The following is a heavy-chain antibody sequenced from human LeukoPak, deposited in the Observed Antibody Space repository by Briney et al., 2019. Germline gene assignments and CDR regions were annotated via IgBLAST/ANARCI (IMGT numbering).Heavy chain of an antibody. CDR1: GFTFSSYE. D-gene: IGHD6-19*01. J-gene: IGHJ4*02. CDR2: ISSSGSSI. V-gene: IGHV3-48*03. Sequence: PGGSLRLSCAASGFTFSSYEMNWVRQAPGNGLECVSYISSSGSSIYYADSVKGRFTISRDNAKNSLYLQMNSLRAEDTAVYYCARAGSALPCFDYWGQGTLVTVSS. CDR3: ARAGSALPCFDY.